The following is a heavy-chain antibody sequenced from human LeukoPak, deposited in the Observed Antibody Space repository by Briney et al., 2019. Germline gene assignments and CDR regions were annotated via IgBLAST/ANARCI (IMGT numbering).Heavy chain of an antibody. V-gene: IGHV3-21*01. D-gene: IGHD5-18*01. Sequence: PGGSLRLSCVASGFTFSTHTMNWVRQAPGKGLEWVSSISSASTYIYSADSVKGRFTISRDNAKNSLYLQMNSLRAEDTAVYYCARDTDGYSYGLNYFDCWGQGTLVTVSS. CDR3: ARDTDGYSYGLNYFDC. CDR1: GFTFSTHT. J-gene: IGHJ4*02. CDR2: ISSASTYI.